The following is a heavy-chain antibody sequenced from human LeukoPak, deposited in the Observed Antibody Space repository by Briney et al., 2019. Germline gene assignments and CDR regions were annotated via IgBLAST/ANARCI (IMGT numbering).Heavy chain of an antibody. D-gene: IGHD1-26*01. CDR1: GGSISSYY. V-gene: IGHV4-59*01. J-gene: IGHJ5*02. CDR2: IYYSGST. Sequence: PSETLSLTCTVSGGSISSYYWSWIRQPPGKGLEWIGYIYYSGSTNYNPSLKSRVTISVDTSKNQFSLKLSSVTAADTAVYYCARDPGGSYYSWFDPWGQGTLVTVSS. CDR3: ARDPGGSYYSWFDP.